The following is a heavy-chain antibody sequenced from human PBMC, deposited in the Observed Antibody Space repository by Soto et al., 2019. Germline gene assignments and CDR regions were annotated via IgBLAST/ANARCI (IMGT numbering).Heavy chain of an antibody. CDR2: IYWDDDK. Sequence: QSTLKESGPTLVKPTQPLTLTCTFSGFSLSTSGWGVGWIRQPPGKALEWLALIYWDDDKRYSTSLKSRLTIXXDXSXXQVVLAMTNMDPLDTATYYCGHRSSRNGNTRSFDIWGQGSMVTVSS. CDR1: GFSLSTSGWG. CDR3: GHRSSRNGNTRSFDI. D-gene: IGHD1-1*01. J-gene: IGHJ3*02. V-gene: IGHV2-5*02.